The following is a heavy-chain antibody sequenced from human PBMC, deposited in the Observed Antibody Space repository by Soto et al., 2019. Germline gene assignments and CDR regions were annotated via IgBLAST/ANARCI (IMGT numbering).Heavy chain of an antibody. J-gene: IGHJ4*02. Sequence: QVQLQQCGAGLLKPSETLSLSCAVYCGSFSGHYWSWIRQSPANGLDWIGEINHSGNTNQNPSLNSRVAISVDSSPGQYSLRLGSVTAADTAVYYCARGAVQVRAPDKCYFESWGQGTPVTVSS. V-gene: IGHV4-34*01. CDR2: INHSGNT. CDR1: CGSFSGHY. CDR3: ARGAVQVRAPDKCYFES.